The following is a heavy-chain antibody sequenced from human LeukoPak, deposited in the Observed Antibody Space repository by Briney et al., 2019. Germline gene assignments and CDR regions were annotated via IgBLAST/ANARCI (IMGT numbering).Heavy chain of an antibody. CDR3: AREGCSGGSCYFDY. CDR1: GYTFTGYY. CDR2: INPNSGGT. Sequence: ASVKVSCKACGYTFTGYYMHWVRQAPGQGLEWMGWINPNSGGTNYAQKFQGRVTMTRDTSISTAYMELSRLRSDDTAVYYCAREGCSGGSCYFDYWGQGTPVTVSS. V-gene: IGHV1-2*02. J-gene: IGHJ4*02. D-gene: IGHD2-15*01.